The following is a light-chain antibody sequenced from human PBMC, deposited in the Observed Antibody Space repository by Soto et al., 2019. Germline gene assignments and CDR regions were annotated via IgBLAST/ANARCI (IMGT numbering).Light chain of an antibody. CDR1: QSVSSSY. CDR3: QQRSKWRT. Sequence: EIVLAQSPGTLSLSPGERAALSCRASQSVSSSYLAWYQQKPGQAPRLLIHGATTRATGIPARFSGSGSGTEFTLTISSLQSEDFAVYYCQQRSKWRTFGQGTKVDIK. J-gene: IGKJ1*01. V-gene: IGKV3D-20*02. CDR2: GAT.